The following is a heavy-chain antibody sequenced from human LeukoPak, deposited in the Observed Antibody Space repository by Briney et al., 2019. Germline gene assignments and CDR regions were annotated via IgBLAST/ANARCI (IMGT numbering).Heavy chain of an antibody. Sequence: RASVKVSCKASGGTFSSYAISWVRQAPGQGLEWMGGIIPIFGTANYAQKFQGRVTITADKSTSTAYMELSSLRSEDTAVYYCARSYYDFWSGYLTQYNWFDPWGQGTLVTVSS. CDR2: IIPIFGTA. V-gene: IGHV1-69*06. D-gene: IGHD3-3*01. J-gene: IGHJ5*02. CDR3: ARSYYDFWSGYLTQYNWFDP. CDR1: GGTFSSYA.